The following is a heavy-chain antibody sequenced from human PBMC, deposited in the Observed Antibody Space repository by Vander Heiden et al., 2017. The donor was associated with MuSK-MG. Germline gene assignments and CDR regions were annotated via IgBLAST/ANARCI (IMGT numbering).Heavy chain of an antibody. Sequence: QVQLQESGPGLVKPSGTLSLTCAVSGDSLNSANWWSWVRQSPGKGLEWIGEIYGSGSTHYNPSLQSRVVISLDKSKNHFSLSLTSVTAADTAVYYCARTVGDYGSGRLDSWGQGTLVTVSS. D-gene: IGHD3-10*01. CDR3: ARTVGDYGSGRLDS. V-gene: IGHV4-4*02. J-gene: IGHJ4*02. CDR2: IYGSGST. CDR1: GDSLNSANW.